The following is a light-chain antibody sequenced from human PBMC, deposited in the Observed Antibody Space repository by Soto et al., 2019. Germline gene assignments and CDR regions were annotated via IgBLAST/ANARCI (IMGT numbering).Light chain of an antibody. CDR1: SSNIGTYT. V-gene: IGLV1-44*01. CDR2: SNN. CDR3: AAWDDSLNGVV. J-gene: IGLJ2*01. Sequence: QSVLTQPPSASATPGQRVTISCSRSSSNIGTYTVNWYQHLPGTAPKLLIYSNNQRSSGVPDRFSGSKSGTSASLAISGLQSEDEADYYCAAWDDSLNGVVFGGGTKVTVL.